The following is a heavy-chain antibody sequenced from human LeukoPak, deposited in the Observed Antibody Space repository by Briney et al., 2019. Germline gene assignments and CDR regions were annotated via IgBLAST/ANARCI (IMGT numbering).Heavy chain of an antibody. CDR3: ARYYDSSGYRFDC. CDR1: GYTFTSYA. D-gene: IGHD3-22*01. J-gene: IGHJ4*02. Sequence: GASVTVSCKASGYTFTSYAMHWVRQAPGQRLEWMGWINAGNGNTKYSQKFQGRVTITRDTSASTAYMELSSLRSEDTAVYYCARYYDSSGYRFDCWGQGTLVTVSS. V-gene: IGHV1-3*01. CDR2: INAGNGNT.